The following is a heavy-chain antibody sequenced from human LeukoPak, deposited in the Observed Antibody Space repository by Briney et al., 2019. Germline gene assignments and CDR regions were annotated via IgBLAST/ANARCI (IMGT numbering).Heavy chain of an antibody. J-gene: IGHJ4*02. V-gene: IGHV3-30*02. CDR2: IRYDGSNK. CDR3: ARRRYSGSSQHFDY. Sequence: PGGSLRLSCAASGFTFSSYGMHWVRQAPGKGLEWVAFIRYDGSNKYYADSVKGRFTISRDNSKNTLYLQMNSLRAVDTAVYYCARRRYSGSSQHFDYWGLGTLVTVSS. D-gene: IGHD1-26*01. CDR1: GFTFSSYG.